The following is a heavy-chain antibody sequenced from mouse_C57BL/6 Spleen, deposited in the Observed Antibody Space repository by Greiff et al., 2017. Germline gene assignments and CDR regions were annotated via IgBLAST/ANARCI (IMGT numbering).Heavy chain of an antibody. CDR3: ASTRSYGFYYYAMDY. CDR1: GYTFTSYW. J-gene: IGHJ4*01. V-gene: IGHV1-53*01. CDR2: INPSNGGT. Sequence: QVQLQQPGTELVQPGASVKLSCKASGYTFTSYWMHWVKQRPGQGLAWIGNINPSNGGTNYNEKFKSKATLTVDKSSSTAYMQLSSLTSEDSAVYYCASTRSYGFYYYAMDYWGQGTSVTVSS. D-gene: IGHD1-1*01.